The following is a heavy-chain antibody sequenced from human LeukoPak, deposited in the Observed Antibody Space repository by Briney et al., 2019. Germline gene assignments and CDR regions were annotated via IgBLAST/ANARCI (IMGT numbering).Heavy chain of an antibody. D-gene: IGHD3-22*01. CDR3: AHKVQYYYDSSGDNRGYYHMDV. CDR2: FYWDDVK. V-gene: IGHV2-5*02. Sequence: SGPTLVNPTQTLTLTCTFSGFSLSTSGVGVGWIRQPPGKALRWLALFYWDDVKRYSPSLKSRLTITKDTSRNQVVLTMTNMDPVDTATYYCAHKVQYYYDSSGDNRGYYHMDVWGKGTTVTVSS. J-gene: IGHJ6*03. CDR1: GFSLSTSGVG.